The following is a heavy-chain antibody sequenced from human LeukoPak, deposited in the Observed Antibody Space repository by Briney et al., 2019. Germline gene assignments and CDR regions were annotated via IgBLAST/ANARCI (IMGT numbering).Heavy chain of an antibody. J-gene: IGHJ3*02. Sequence: GGSLRLSCAAAGFTFSRNWMSWVRQAPGRGLEWVANIKQDGSDKYYVDSVKGRFTISSDNAKTSLFLQMNSLRAEDTAVYYCARDRYWLVHAFDIWGQGTMVTVSS. V-gene: IGHV3-7*05. D-gene: IGHD6-19*01. CDR1: GFTFSRNW. CDR3: ARDRYWLVHAFDI. CDR2: IKQDGSDK.